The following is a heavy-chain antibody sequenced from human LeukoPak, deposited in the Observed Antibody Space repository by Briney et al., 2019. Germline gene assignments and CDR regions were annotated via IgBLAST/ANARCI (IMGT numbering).Heavy chain of an antibody. CDR3: ARERLIPTSNFEY. CDR1: GFTFSSYS. Sequence: VGSLRLSCAASGFTFSSYSMNWVPPAPGKGRGWVSYISSSSSTIYYADSVKGRFTISRDKAKNSLYLQMNSLSAEDTAVYDWARERLIPTSNFEYWGQGTLVTVSS. D-gene: IGHD2-8*01. J-gene: IGHJ4*02. V-gene: IGHV3-48*01. CDR2: ISSSSSTI.